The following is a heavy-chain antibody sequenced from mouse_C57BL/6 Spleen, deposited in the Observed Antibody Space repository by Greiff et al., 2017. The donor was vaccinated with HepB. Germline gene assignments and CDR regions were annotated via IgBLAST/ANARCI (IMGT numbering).Heavy chain of an antibody. J-gene: IGHJ4*01. Sequence: QVQLQQSGAELVRPGASVTLSCKASGYTFTDYEMHWVKQTPVHGLEWIGAIDPETGGTAYNQKFKGKAILTADKSSSTAYMELRSLTSEDSAVYYCTRGGTAQATDYAMDYWGQGTSVTVSS. CDR1: GYTFTDYE. CDR3: TRGGTAQATDYAMDY. V-gene: IGHV1-15*01. CDR2: IDPETGGT. D-gene: IGHD3-2*02.